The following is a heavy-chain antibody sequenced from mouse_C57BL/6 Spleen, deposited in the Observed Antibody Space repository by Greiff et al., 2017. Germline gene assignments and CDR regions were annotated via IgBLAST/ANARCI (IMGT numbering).Heavy chain of an antibody. CDR3: ARSGYYGSRHYFAY. Sequence: VQLQQPGAELVRPGSSVKLSCKASGYTFTSYWMHWVKQRPIQGLEWIGNIDPSDSETHYNQKFKDKATLTVDKSSSTAYMQLSSLTSEDSAVYYCARSGYYGSRHYFAYWGQGTTLTVSS. D-gene: IGHD1-1*01. CDR2: IDPSDSET. J-gene: IGHJ2*01. CDR1: GYTFTSYW. V-gene: IGHV1-52*01.